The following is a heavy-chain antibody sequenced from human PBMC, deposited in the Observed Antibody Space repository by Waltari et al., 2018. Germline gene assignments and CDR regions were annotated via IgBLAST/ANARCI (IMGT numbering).Heavy chain of an antibody. V-gene: IGHV1-69*14. CDR3: ASYFMVRGVIISGRGDAFDI. J-gene: IGHJ3*02. CDR1: GGTFSSYA. Sequence: QVQLVQSGAEVKKPGSSVKVSCKASGGTFSSYAISWVRQAPGQGLEWMGGIIPIFGTANYAQKFQGRVTITADKSTSTAYMELSSLRSEDTAVYYCASYFMVRGVIISGRGDAFDIWGQGTMVTVSS. D-gene: IGHD3-10*01. CDR2: IIPIFGTA.